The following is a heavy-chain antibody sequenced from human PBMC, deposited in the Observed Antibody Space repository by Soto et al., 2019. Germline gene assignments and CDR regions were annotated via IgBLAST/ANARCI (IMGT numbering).Heavy chain of an antibody. CDR2: INHSGST. D-gene: IGHD2-21*01. V-gene: IGHV4-34*01. J-gene: IGHJ6*03. Sequence: SETLSLTCAVYGGSFSGYYWSWIRQPPGKGLEWIGEINHSGSTNYNPSLKSRVTISVDTSKNQFSLKLSSVTAADTAVYYCARQFVGPHLALKGCYMDVWGKGTTVTVSS. CDR3: ARQFVGPHLALKGCYMDV. CDR1: GGSFSGYY.